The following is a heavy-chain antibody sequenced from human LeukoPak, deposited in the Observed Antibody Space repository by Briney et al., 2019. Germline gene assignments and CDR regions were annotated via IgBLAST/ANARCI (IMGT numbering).Heavy chain of an antibody. J-gene: IGHJ4*02. V-gene: IGHV1-2*02. CDR1: GYTFTGHY. D-gene: IGHD1-26*01. Sequence: ASVKVSFKASGYTFTGHYMHWVRQAPGQGLEWMGWINPNNGGTNYAQKFQGRVTMTRDTSISTAYMELSRPRSDDTAVYYCARGYALYSGRYIDFDYWGQGTLVTVSS. CDR3: ARGYALYSGRYIDFDY. CDR2: INPNNGGT.